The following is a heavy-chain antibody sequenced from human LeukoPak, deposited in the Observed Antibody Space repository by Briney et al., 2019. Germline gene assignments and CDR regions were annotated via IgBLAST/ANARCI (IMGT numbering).Heavy chain of an antibody. CDR1: GFTFSSYG. J-gene: IGHJ4*02. V-gene: IGHV3-30*03. CDR3: ATTRSYGSGSYYY. CDR2: ISYDGSNK. D-gene: IGHD3-10*01. Sequence: GGSLRLSCAASGFTFSSYGMHWVRQAPGKGLEWVAVISYDGSNKYYADSVKGRFTISRYNSKNTLYLQMNRLRAEDTAVYYCATTRSYGSGSYYYWGQGTLVTVSS.